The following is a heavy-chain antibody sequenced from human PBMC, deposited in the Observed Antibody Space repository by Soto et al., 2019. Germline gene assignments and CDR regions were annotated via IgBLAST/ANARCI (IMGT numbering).Heavy chain of an antibody. V-gene: IGHV3-23*01. CDR1: GFTFSKYA. CDR3: AKGWGNYGLDV. CDR2: VTGSGDST. J-gene: IGHJ6*02. Sequence: LRLSCAASGFTFSKYAMSWVRQAPGKALHWVAAVTGSGDSTYYADSVKGRFTISRDNSKNALYLQMNSLRAEDTAIYYCAKGWGNYGLDVWGQGTTVTVSS. D-gene: IGHD7-27*01.